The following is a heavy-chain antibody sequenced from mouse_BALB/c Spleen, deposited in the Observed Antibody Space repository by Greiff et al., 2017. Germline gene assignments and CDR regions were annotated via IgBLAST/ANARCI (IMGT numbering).Heavy chain of an antibody. V-gene: IGHV2-9*02. CDR3: ARDNGYPYYAMDY. CDR1: GFSLTSYG. J-gene: IGHJ4*01. CDR2: IWAGGST. Sequence: VQRVESGPGLVAPSQSLSITCTVSGFSLTSYGVHWVRQPPGKGLEWLGVIWAGGSTNYNSALMSRLSISKDNSKSQVFLKMNSLQTDDTAMYYCARDNGYPYYAMDYWGQGTSVTVSS. D-gene: IGHD1-2*01.